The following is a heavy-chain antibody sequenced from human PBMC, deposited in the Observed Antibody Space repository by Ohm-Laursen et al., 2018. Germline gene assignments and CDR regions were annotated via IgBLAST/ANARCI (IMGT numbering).Heavy chain of an antibody. D-gene: IGHD6-13*01. J-gene: IGHJ3*02. CDR1: GFTFSSHG. Sequence: GSLRLSCAASGFTFSSHGINWVRQAPGKGLEWVSGISGSGDTTYYADSVKGRFTISRDNAKNSLYLQMNSLRAEDTAVYYCARHAAGQHYDAFDIWGQGTMVTVSS. CDR3: ARHAAGQHYDAFDI. CDR2: ISGSGDTT. V-gene: IGHV3-48*03.